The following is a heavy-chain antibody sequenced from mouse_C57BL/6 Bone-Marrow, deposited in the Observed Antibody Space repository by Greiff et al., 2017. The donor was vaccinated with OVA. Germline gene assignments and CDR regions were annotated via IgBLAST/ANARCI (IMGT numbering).Heavy chain of an antibody. D-gene: IGHD6-5*01. J-gene: IGHJ2*01. V-gene: IGHV1-64*01. CDR1: GYTFTSYW. CDR2: IHPNSGST. CDR3: ARNPYYYFDY. Sequence: QVQLQQPGAELVKPGASVKLSCKASGYTFTSYWMHWVKQRPGQGLEWIGMIHPNSGSTNYNEKFKSKATMTVDKSSSTAYMQLSSLTSEDSAVYYCARNPYYYFDYWGQGTTLTVSS.